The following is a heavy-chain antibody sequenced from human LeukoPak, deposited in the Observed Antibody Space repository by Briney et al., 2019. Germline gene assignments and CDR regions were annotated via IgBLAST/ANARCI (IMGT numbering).Heavy chain of an antibody. Sequence: GRSLRLSCAASGFTFSSFGMHWVRQAPGKGLEWVAVISYDGINEYHADSVKGRFTISRDNSKNTLYLQMNSLRAEDTAVYYCAKDEVPKIFGTGFDYWGQGTLVTVSS. V-gene: IGHV3-30*18. J-gene: IGHJ4*02. CDR1: GFTFSSFG. CDR3: AKDEVPKIFGTGFDY. CDR2: ISYDGINE. D-gene: IGHD3-3*01.